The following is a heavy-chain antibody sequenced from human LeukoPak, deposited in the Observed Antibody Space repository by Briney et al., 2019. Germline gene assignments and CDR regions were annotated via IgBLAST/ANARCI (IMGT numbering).Heavy chain of an antibody. J-gene: IGHJ1*01. CDR2: INHSGST. D-gene: IGHD3-10*01. Sequence: SETLSLTCAVSGGSFSVNYWSWIRQPPGKGLEWIGEINHSGSTNYNPSLKSRVTISVDTSKNQFSLKLSSVTAAGTAVYYCARILYGSGTFQHWGQGTLVTVSS. CDR3: ARILYGSGTFQH. V-gene: IGHV4-34*01. CDR1: GGSFSVNY.